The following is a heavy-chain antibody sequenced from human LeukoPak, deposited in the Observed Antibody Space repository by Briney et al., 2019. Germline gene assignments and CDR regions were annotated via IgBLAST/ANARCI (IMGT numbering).Heavy chain of an antibody. J-gene: IGHJ6*03. V-gene: IGHV1-8*01. D-gene: IGHD3-3*01. CDR2: MTLNSGNT. Sequence: AAVKLSCKASGYTFTSYDINLVRHPTGQGLEWMGWMTLNSGNTGYAQKYQGRVTKARNTCISTAYMELISLKSEDTAVYYCARALRVGITTLRYYYYYMDVWGKGTTVTVSS. CDR3: ARALRVGITTLRYYYYYMDV. CDR1: GYTFTSYD.